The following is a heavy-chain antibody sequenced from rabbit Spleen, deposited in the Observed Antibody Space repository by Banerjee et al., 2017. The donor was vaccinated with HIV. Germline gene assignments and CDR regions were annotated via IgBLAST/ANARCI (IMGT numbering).Heavy chain of an antibody. Sequence: EQLKESGGGLVKPEGSLTLTCTASGFSFSSNAMCWVRQAPGKGLEWIACIDIGSGGFTYFASWAKGRFTISKTSSTTVTLQMTSLTAADTATYFCARDTSSTFSSYGMDLWGPGTLVTVS. V-gene: IGHV1S45*01. CDR3: ARDTSSTFSSYGMDL. CDR2: IDIGSGGFT. D-gene: IGHD1-1*01. CDR1: GFSFSSNA. J-gene: IGHJ6*01.